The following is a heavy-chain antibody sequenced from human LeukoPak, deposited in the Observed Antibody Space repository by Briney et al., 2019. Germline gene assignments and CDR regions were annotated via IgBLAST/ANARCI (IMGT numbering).Heavy chain of an antibody. Sequence: PGRSLRLSCAASGFTFDDYAMHWVRQAPGKGLEWVSGISWNSGSIGYADSVKGRFTISRDNAKNSLYLQMNSLRAEDTALYYCAKDFRPYGSGVVDYWGQGTLVTVSS. CDR1: GFTFDDYA. CDR3: AKDFRPYGSGVVDY. D-gene: IGHD3-10*01. J-gene: IGHJ4*02. CDR2: ISWNSGSI. V-gene: IGHV3-9*01.